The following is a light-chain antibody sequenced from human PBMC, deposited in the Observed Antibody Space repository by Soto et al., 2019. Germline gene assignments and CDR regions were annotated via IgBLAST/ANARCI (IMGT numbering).Light chain of an antibody. CDR1: SSDVGGYNF. V-gene: IGLV2-8*01. J-gene: IGLJ2*01. CDR2: EVS. CDR3: SSSAGSTIVV. Sequence: QSVLTQPPSASGSPGQSVTISCTGTSSDVGGYNFVSWYQQHPGKAPKLMIYEVSERPSGVPDRFSCSKSGNTASLTVSVLQDEDEADYYCSSSAGSTIVVFGGGTKLTVL.